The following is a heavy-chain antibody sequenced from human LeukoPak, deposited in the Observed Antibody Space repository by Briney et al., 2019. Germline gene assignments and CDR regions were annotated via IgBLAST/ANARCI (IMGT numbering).Heavy chain of an antibody. D-gene: IGHD6-13*01. V-gene: IGHV4-59*01. Sequence: SETLSLTCTVSGGSISSYYWSWIRQPPGKGLEWIGYIYYSGSTDYNPSLKSRVTISVDTSRNQFSLRLSSVTAADTAVYYCARVTGYMTEDFFDYWGQGTLVTVSS. J-gene: IGHJ4*02. CDR1: GGSISSYY. CDR2: IYYSGST. CDR3: ARVTGYMTEDFFDY.